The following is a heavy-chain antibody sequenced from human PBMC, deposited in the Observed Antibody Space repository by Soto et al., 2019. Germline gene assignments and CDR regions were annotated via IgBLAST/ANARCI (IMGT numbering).Heavy chain of an antibody. CDR3: ARVAETGWFAS. J-gene: IGHJ5*01. CDR1: GYSFTRDD. V-gene: IGHV1-8*01. CDR2: VNPKNGDT. Sequence: ASVKVSCKTSGYSFTRDDINWVRQAVGQGLQWLGWVNPKNGDTGYAQEFQGRVSMTRNISISTAYMELTGLRPEDTAVYYCARVAETGWFASWGQGTLVTVSS.